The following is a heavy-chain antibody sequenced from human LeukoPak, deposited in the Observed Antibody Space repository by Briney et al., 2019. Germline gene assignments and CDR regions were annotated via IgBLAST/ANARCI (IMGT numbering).Heavy chain of an antibody. Sequence: PSETLSLTCTVSGGSISSYYWSWLRRPPGKGLEWIGYIYYSGSTNYNPSLKSRVTISVDTSKNQFSLKLSSVTAADTAVYYCARAGCSGGSCYRGYYYYYMDVWGKGTTVTVSS. J-gene: IGHJ6*03. CDR3: ARAGCSGGSCYRGYYYYYMDV. CDR2: IYYSGST. V-gene: IGHV4-59*01. CDR1: GGSISSYY. D-gene: IGHD2-15*01.